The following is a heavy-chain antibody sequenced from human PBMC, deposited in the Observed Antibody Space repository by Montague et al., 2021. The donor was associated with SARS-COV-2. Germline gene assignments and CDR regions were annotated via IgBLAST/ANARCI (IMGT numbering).Heavy chain of an antibody. CDR3: ARESGYSSCWRYYYGMDV. CDR2: LYTNGST. D-gene: IGHD6-19*01. Sequence: SETLSLTCTVSGVSISNYYWTWIRQPAGKGLEWIGRLYTNGSTTYTPSLKSRVAISVDTSKNQFSLNVTSVTAADTAIYYCARESGYSSCWRYYYGMDVWGQGTTVTVSS. CDR1: GVSISNYY. V-gene: IGHV4-4*07. J-gene: IGHJ6*02.